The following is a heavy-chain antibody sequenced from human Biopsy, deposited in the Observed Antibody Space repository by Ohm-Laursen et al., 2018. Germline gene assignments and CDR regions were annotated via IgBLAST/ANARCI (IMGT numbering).Heavy chain of an antibody. D-gene: IGHD6-19*01. V-gene: IGHV4-61*03. CDR1: GVSVKTSGYF. Sequence: SETLSLTCTVSGVSVKTSGYFWPWLRQRPGKGLEWIGYISYNERTHYNPSLTSRPAISFDTSNNRISLQLRSVSVAVTAVYYCVREPKAGAAEAWYFDLWGRGSPVTVPS. CDR2: ISYNERT. J-gene: IGHJ2*01. CDR3: VREPKAGAAEAWYFDL.